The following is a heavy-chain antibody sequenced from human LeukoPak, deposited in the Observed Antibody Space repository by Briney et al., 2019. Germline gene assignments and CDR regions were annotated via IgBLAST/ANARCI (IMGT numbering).Heavy chain of an antibody. D-gene: IGHD3-10*01. CDR1: GYTFTGYY. CDR2: INPNSGGT. Sequence: ASVKVSCKASGYTFTGYYMHWVRQAPGQGLEWMGRINPNSGGTNYAQKFQGRVTMTRDTSISTAYMELSRLRSDDTAVYYCARGAYGSGSYYYNWFDPWGQGTLVPVSS. CDR3: ARGAYGSGSYYYNWFDP. V-gene: IGHV1-2*06. J-gene: IGHJ5*02.